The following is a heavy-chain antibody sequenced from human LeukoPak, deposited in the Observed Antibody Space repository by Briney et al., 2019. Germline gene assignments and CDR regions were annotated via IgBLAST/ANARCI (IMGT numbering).Heavy chain of an antibody. CDR3: ARDQGIIGYCSSTSCYSPNLYGMDV. Sequence: RWASVKVSCKASGGTFSSYAISWVRQAPGQGLEWMGGIIPIFGTANCAQKFQGRVTITADESTSTAYMELSSLRSEDTAVYYCARDQGIIGYCSSTSCYSPNLYGMDVWGQGTTVTVSS. D-gene: IGHD2-2*02. V-gene: IGHV1-69*13. CDR2: IIPIFGTA. CDR1: GGTFSSYA. J-gene: IGHJ6*02.